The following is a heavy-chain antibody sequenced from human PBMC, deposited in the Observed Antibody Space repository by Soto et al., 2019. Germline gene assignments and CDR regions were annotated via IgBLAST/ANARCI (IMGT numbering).Heavy chain of an antibody. J-gene: IGHJ4*02. D-gene: IGHD5-12*01. CDR1: IFTFSSYW. CDR2: IKEDGTQK. CDR3: ARDSGYFRFDY. V-gene: IGHV3-7*03. Sequence: GSLRVSCAASIFTFSSYWMTWVRQAPGKGLEWVANIKEDGTQKYYVDSVKGRFTISRDNAKNSLYLQMNSLRAEDTAMYYCARDSGYFRFDYWGQGTLVTVSS.